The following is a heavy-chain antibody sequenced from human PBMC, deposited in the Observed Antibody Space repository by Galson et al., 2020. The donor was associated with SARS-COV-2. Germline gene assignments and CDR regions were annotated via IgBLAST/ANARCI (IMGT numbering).Heavy chain of an antibody. V-gene: IGHV4-38-2*01. D-gene: IGHD3-22*01. J-gene: IGHJ2*01. CDR3: ARPSSSGYYSVWYFDL. Sequence: SETLSLTCAVSGLSISSDFYWGWFRQPPGRGLEWIGNIYQGGTTYYNPSLQSRVTISIDRSKNQFSLKMTSATAADTAIYYCARPSSSGYYSVWYFDLWGRGTLVTVSS. CDR2: IYQGGTT. CDR1: GLSISSDFY.